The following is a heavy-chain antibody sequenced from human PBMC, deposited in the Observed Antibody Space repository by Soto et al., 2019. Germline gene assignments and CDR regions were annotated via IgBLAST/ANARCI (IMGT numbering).Heavy chain of an antibody. J-gene: IGHJ6*02. Sequence: ASVKVSCKASGYTFTSYAMHWVRQAPGQRLEWMGWINAGNGNTKYSQKFQGRVTITRDTSASTASMELSSLRSEDTAVYYFPRPPPPLVLGVIIDYYYGMAFWGQGTSVTVSS. V-gene: IGHV1-3*01. CDR2: INAGNGNT. CDR1: GYTFTSYA. D-gene: IGHD3-10*01. CDR3: PRPPPPLVLGVIIDYYYGMAF.